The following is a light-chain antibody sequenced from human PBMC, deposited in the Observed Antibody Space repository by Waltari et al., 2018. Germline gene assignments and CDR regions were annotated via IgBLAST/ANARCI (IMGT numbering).Light chain of an antibody. Sequence: DIVMTQSPLSLPVTPGEPSSISCRSLQPLLHRNGKTFFDWYLQKPGQSPQLLIYLGTNRASGVPDRFSGSGSGTFFTLRISRVEAEDVGVYYCMQGLETPYTFGQGTNLEIK. CDR2: LGT. CDR3: MQGLETPYT. V-gene: IGKV2-28*01. CDR1: QPLLHRNGKTF. J-gene: IGKJ2*01.